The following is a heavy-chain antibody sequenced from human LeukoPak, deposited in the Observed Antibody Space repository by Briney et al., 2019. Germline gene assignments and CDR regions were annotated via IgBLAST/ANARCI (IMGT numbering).Heavy chain of an antibody. V-gene: IGHV3-21*01. J-gene: IGHJ4*02. CDR3: ARGYSYGPDY. D-gene: IGHD5-18*01. CDR1: GFTFSSYS. Sequence: GGSLRLSCAASGFTFSSYSMNWVRQAPGKGLEWVSSISSSSSYIYYADSVGGRFTISRDNAKNSLYLQMNSLRAEDTAMYYCARGYSYGPDYWGQGTLVTVSS. CDR2: ISSSSSYI.